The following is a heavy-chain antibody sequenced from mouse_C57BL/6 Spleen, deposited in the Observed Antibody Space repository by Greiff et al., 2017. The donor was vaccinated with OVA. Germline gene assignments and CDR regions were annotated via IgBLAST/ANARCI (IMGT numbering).Heavy chain of an antibody. CDR3: VRDVGGRYFDV. CDR1: GFTFNTYA. Sequence: EVQLVESGGGLVQPKGSLKLSCAASGFTFNTYAMHWFRQAPGMGLEWVARIRSKSSNYATYYAVSVKDRFTISRDDSQSMLYLQMNNLKTEDTAMYYCVRDVGGRYFDVWGTGTTVTVSS. CDR2: IRSKSSNYAT. V-gene: IGHV10-3*01. J-gene: IGHJ1*03.